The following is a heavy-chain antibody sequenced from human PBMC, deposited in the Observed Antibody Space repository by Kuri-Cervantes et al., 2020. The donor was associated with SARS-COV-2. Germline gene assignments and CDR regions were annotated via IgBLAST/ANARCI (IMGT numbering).Heavy chain of an antibody. CDR1: GYTFTSYA. CDR3: ASGVIRDCGGDCPPGYYYYGMDV. Sequence: ASVKVSCKASGYTFTSYAMHWVRQAPGQRLEWMGWINAGNGNTKYSQKFQGRVTITADKSTSTAYMELSSLRSEDTAVYYCASGVIRDCGGDCPPGYYYYGMDVWGQGTTVTVSS. D-gene: IGHD2-21*02. J-gene: IGHJ6*02. V-gene: IGHV1-3*01. CDR2: INAGNGNT.